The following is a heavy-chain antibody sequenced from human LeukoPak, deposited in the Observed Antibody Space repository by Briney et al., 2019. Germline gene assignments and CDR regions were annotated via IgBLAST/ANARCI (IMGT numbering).Heavy chain of an antibody. CDR2: IYYRGST. V-gene: IGHV4-61*10. D-gene: IGHD3-22*01. CDR1: GGSISSGSYY. CDR3: ARGGYYDSSGYPPDY. J-gene: IGHJ4*02. Sequence: PSQTLSLTCTVSGGSISSGSYYWSWIRQPAGKGLEWIGYIYYRGSTKYTPSLKSRVTISVDTSKNQFSLKVSSVTAADTAVYYCARGGYYDSSGYPPDYWGQGTLVTVSS.